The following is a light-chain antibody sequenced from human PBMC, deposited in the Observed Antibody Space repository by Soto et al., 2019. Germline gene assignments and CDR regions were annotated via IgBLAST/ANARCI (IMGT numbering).Light chain of an antibody. Sequence: SVLPQSPGTLSLSPGERASLSWRASQSVSSSYLAWYQQKPGQAPSLLIYGAVSRATGIPDRFSGSGSGTDFTLTISRLEPEDFAVYYCQQRSNWPPITFGQGTRLDIK. CDR3: QQRSNWPPIT. J-gene: IGKJ5*01. CDR1: QSVSSSY. V-gene: IGKV3D-20*02. CDR2: GAV.